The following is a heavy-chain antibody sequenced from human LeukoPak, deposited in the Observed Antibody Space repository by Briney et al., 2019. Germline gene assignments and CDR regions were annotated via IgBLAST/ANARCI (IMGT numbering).Heavy chain of an antibody. CDR1: GGSCSGYY. V-gene: IGHV4-34*01. Sequence: PSETLSLTCAVYGGSCSGYYWSWIRQPPGKGREWIGEINHSGSTNYNPSLKSRVTISVATSKTQFSLKLSSVTAADTAVYYCASTIRFGELSWGQGTLVTVSS. CDR2: INHSGST. CDR3: ASTIRFGELS. J-gene: IGHJ4*02. D-gene: IGHD3-10*01.